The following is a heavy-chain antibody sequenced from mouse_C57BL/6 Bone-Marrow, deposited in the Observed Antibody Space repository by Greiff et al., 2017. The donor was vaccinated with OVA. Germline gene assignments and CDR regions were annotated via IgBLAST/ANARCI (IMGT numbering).Heavy chain of an antibody. V-gene: IGHV7-3*01. D-gene: IGHD2-4*01. CDR1: GFTFTDYY. Sequence: EVQLVESGGGLVQPGGSLSLSCAASGFTFTDYYMSWVRQPPGKALEWLGFIRNKANGYTTEYSASVKGRFTISRDNSQSILYLQMNALRAEDSATYYCARYEIDYDYFDYWGQGTTLTVSS. CDR2: IRNKANGYTT. CDR3: ARYEIDYDYFDY. J-gene: IGHJ2*01.